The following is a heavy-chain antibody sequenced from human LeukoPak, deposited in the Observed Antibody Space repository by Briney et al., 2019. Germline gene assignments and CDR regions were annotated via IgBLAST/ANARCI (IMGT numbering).Heavy chain of an antibody. CDR2: INHSGST. D-gene: IGHD2-2*01. V-gene: IGHV4-34*01. CDR3: ARGVVVVPAATGQSDY. CDR1: GGSFSGYY. Sequence: SETLSLTCAVYGGSFSGYYWSWIRQPPGKGLEWIGEINHSGSTNYNPSLKSRATISVDTSKNQFSLKLSSVTAADTAVYYCARGVVVVPAATGQSDYWGQGTLVTVSS. J-gene: IGHJ4*02.